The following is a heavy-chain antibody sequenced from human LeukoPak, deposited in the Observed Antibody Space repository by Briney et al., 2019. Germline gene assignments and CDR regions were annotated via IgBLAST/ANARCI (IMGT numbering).Heavy chain of an antibody. J-gene: IGHJ6*02. Sequence: GASVKVSCKASGYTFTSYGISWVRQAPGQGLEWMGWISAYNGNTNYAQKLQGRVTMTTDTSTSTAYMELRSLRSDDTAVYYCARDHATGTTRYYYYGMDVWGQGTTVTVFS. CDR2: ISAYNGNT. CDR3: ARDHATGTTRYYYYGMDV. D-gene: IGHD1-7*01. CDR1: GYTFTSYG. V-gene: IGHV1-18*01.